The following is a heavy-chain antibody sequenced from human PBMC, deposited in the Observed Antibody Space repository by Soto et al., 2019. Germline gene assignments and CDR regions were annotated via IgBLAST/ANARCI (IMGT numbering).Heavy chain of an antibody. J-gene: IGHJ4*02. CDR2: ISYEGSNK. CDR3: ARVLGGMTTVPFDY. D-gene: IGHD4-4*01. Sequence: GGSLRLSCAASGFTFSSYAMHWVRQAPGTGLEWVAVISYEGSNKYYADSVKGRFTISRDNSKNTLYLQMNSLRTEDTAVYYCARVLGGMTTVPFDYWGQGALVTVSS. CDR1: GFTFSSYA. V-gene: IGHV3-30-3*01.